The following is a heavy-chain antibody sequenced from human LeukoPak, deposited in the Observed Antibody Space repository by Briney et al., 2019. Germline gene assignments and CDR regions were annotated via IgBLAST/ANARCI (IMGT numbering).Heavy chain of an antibody. J-gene: IGHJ3*02. CDR3: ACLTTADAFDI. D-gene: IGHD3-22*01. CDR2: INYSGST. Sequence: SETLSLTCAVYGGSFSGYYWIWIRQPPGKGLEWIGEINYSGSTNYNPSLKSRVTISVDTSKNQFSLKLSSVTAADTAVYYCACLTTADAFDIWGQGTMVTVSS. CDR1: GGSFSGYY. V-gene: IGHV4-34*01.